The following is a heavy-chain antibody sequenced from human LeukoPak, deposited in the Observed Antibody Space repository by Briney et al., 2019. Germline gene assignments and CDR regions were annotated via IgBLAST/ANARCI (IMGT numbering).Heavy chain of an antibody. V-gene: IGHV4-39*07. CDR1: GGSISSSSYY. J-gene: IGHJ5*02. CDR2: IYYSGST. D-gene: IGHD3-10*01. Sequence: PSETLSLTCTVSGGSISSSSYYWGWPRQPPGKGLEWIGSIYYSGSTYYNPSLKSRVTISVDTSKNQFSLKLSSVTAADTAVYYCARTLYGSGPASSWGQGTLVTVSS. CDR3: ARTLYGSGPASS.